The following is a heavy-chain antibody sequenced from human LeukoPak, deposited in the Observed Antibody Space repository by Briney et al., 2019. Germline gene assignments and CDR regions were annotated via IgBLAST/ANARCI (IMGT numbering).Heavy chain of an antibody. J-gene: IGHJ4*02. D-gene: IGHD5-24*01. V-gene: IGHV3-15*01. CDR3: TSSRDGYNPFDY. CDR1: EFPFSKAW. CDR2: IKSKTDGGTT. Sequence: GGALRLSCAVSEFPFSKAWMSWVRQAPGKGLEWVGRIKSKTDGGTTDYAAPVKGRFTISRNDSKNTLYLQMNSLKTEDTAVYYCTSSRDGYNPFDYWGQGTLVTVSS.